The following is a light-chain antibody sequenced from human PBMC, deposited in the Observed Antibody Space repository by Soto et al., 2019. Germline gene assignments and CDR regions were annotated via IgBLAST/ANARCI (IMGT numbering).Light chain of an antibody. J-gene: IGLJ1*01. CDR2: QVS. V-gene: IGLV2-14*01. CDR1: SSDIGHNKY. Sequence: QSVLTQPASVSGSPGQSITISCTGTSSDIGHNKYVSWYQQYPGKVPKLLINQVSNRPSGVSNRFSGSKSGNTASLTISGLQAEDEADYYCSSYTSSRAYVFGIGTKVTVL. CDR3: SSYTSSRAYV.